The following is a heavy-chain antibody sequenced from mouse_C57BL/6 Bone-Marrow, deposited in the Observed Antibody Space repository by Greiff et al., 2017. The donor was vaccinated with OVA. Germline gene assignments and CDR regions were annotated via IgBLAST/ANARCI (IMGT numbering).Heavy chain of an antibody. Sequence: QVQLKQPGAELVKPGASVKLSCKASGYTFTSYWMHWVKQRPGQGLEWIGMIHPNSGSTNYNEKFKSKATLTVDKSSSTAYMQLSSLTSEDSAVYYCARKDDPFAYWGQGTLVTVSA. V-gene: IGHV1-64*01. CDR3: ARKDDPFAY. CDR2: IHPNSGST. CDR1: GYTFTSYW. J-gene: IGHJ3*01.